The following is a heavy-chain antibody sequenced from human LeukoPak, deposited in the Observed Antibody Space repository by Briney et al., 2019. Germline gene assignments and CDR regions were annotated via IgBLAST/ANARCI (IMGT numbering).Heavy chain of an antibody. J-gene: IGHJ4*02. V-gene: IGHV4-59*01. D-gene: IGHD3-10*01. Sequence: PSETLSLTCTVSGGSISSYYWSWIRQPPGKGLEWIGYICYSGSTNYIPSLKSRVTISVDTSKNQFSLKLSSVTAADTAVYYCASSYYYGSGSYYGLVYFDYWGQGTLVTVSS. CDR1: GGSISSYY. CDR2: ICYSGST. CDR3: ASSYYYGSGSYYGLVYFDY.